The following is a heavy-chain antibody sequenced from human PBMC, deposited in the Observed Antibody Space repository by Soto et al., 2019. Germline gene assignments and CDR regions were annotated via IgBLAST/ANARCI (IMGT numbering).Heavy chain of an antibody. D-gene: IGHD4-17*01. CDR1: GYTFTSYY. J-gene: IGHJ5*02. V-gene: IGHV1-2*04. CDR3: ARGGETTVTTDWFDP. Sequence: QVQLVQSGAEVKKPGASVKVSCKASGYTFTSYYMHWVRQAPGQGLEWMGWINPNSGGTNYAQKFQGWVTMTRDTSISTAYMELSRLRSDDTAVYYCARGGETTVTTDWFDPWGQGTLVTVSS. CDR2: INPNSGGT.